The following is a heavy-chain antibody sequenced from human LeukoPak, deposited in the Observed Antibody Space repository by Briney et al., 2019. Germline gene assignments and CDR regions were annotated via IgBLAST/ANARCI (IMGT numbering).Heavy chain of an antibody. CDR1: GASISSYY. J-gene: IGHJ4*02. CDR2: IFHSGST. CDR3: ARESERWPFDY. D-gene: IGHD5-24*01. V-gene: IGHV4-59*01. Sequence: SETLSLTCTVSGASISSYYWSWIRQPPGKGLEWIGYIFHSGSTNYNPSLKSRVTISVDTSKNQFSLKLSSVTAADTAVYYCARESERWPFDYWGQGTLVAVSS.